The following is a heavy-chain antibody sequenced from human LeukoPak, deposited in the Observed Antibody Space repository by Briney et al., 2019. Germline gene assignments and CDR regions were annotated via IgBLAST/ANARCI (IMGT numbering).Heavy chain of an antibody. CDR1: GGSISNSNYY. Sequence: PSETLSLTCTVYGGSISNSNYYWSWIRQPPGKELEWIASINYGGTTYYNPSLKSRVTISVDTSKNQFSLRLSSVTAADTAVYLCARYVVYGSGKYYFDYWGQGSLVTVSS. CDR3: ARYVVYGSGKYYFDY. D-gene: IGHD3-10*01. J-gene: IGHJ4*02. V-gene: IGHV4-39*01. CDR2: INYGGTT.